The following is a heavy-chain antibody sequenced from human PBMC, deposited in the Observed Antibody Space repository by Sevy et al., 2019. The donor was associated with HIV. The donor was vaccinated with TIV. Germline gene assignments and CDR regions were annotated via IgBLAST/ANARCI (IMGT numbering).Heavy chain of an antibody. Sequence: ASVKVSCKASGYTFTSYGIGWVRQAPGQGLEWMGWISAYNGNTNYAQKLQGRVTMTTDTSTSTAYMELRSLRSDDTAVYYCARVGYCSGGSCYPNYYYGIDVWGQGTTVTVSS. V-gene: IGHV1-18*01. D-gene: IGHD2-15*01. J-gene: IGHJ6*02. CDR2: ISAYNGNT. CDR1: GYTFTSYG. CDR3: ARVGYCSGGSCYPNYYYGIDV.